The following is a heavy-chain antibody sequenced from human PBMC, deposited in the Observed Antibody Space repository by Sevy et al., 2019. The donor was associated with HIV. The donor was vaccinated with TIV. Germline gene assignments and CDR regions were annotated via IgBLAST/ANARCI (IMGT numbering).Heavy chain of an antibody. Sequence: ALRLSCAASGFSLSDYAIHWARQGPVKGLEWLTVLSFDGGNKYYADSVKGRFTISRENSKNTVSLQMNSLRPDDTALYYCARGPYNSGLRLDFWGRGILVTVSS. CDR3: ARGPYNSGLRLDF. V-gene: IGHV3-30-3*01. D-gene: IGHD5-12*01. CDR2: LSFDGGNK. CDR1: GFSLSDYA. J-gene: IGHJ4*02.